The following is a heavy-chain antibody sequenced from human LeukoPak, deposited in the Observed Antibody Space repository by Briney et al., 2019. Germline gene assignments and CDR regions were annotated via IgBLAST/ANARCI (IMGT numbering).Heavy chain of an antibody. V-gene: IGHV4-30-4*01. CDR3: ARGKRTYYDYVWGSYWPGRWFDP. Sequence: SETLSLTCTVSGGSISSGGYYWSWIRQPPGKGLEWIGYIYYSGSTYYNPSLKIRVTISVDTSKNQFSLRLSSVTAADTAVYYCARGKRTYYDYVWGSYWPGRWFDPWGQGTLVTVSS. J-gene: IGHJ5*02. CDR1: GGSISSGGYY. D-gene: IGHD3-16*01. CDR2: IYYSGST.